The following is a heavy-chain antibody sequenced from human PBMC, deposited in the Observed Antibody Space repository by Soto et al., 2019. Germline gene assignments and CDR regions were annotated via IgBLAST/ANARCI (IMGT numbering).Heavy chain of an antibody. Sequence: QVQLVQSGAEVKKPGSSVKVSCKASGGTFSSYAISWVRQAPGQGLEWMGGIIPIFGTANYAQKFQGRVTITADESTSTAYMELSSLRSEDTAVYYCARGKGRGGGGSCYRIYNWFDPWGQGTLVTVSS. J-gene: IGHJ5*02. CDR1: GGTFSSYA. CDR3: ARGKGRGGGGSCYRIYNWFDP. V-gene: IGHV1-69*01. CDR2: IIPIFGTA. D-gene: IGHD2-15*01.